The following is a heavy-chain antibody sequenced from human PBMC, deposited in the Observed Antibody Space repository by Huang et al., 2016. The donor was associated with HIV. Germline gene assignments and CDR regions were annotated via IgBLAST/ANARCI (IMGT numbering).Heavy chain of an antibody. J-gene: IGHJ4*02. CDR1: EYTLPELS. CDR2: FDPEIGET. CDR3: ATGFDVFFDF. V-gene: IGHV1-24*01. Sequence: QVQLVQSRAEVKKPGASVKVSCKVSEYTLPELSLHWVRQPPGKGLEWMGGFDPEIGETIYAQKFQGRATMTEDTSTETAFMELSGLRPEDTAVYYCATGFDVFFDFWGQGTLVTVSS. D-gene: IGHD3-9*01.